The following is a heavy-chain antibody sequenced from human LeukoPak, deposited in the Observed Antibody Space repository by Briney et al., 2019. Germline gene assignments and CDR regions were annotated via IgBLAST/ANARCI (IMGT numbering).Heavy chain of an antibody. Sequence: PGGSLRLSCAASGFSVTNNYMSWVRQAPGKGLEWVALISYDESKKYYVDSVKGRFTVSRDTSKNTLYLQMNSLRPEDTAVYYCVKPPKGGNYPDYFQNWGQGTLVAVSS. CDR1: GFSVTNNY. D-gene: IGHD1-26*01. V-gene: IGHV3-30*18. CDR2: ISYDESKK. CDR3: VKPPKGGNYPDYFQN. J-gene: IGHJ1*01.